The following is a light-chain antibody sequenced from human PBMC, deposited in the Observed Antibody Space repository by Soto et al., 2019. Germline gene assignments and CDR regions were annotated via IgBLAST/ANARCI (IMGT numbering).Light chain of an antibody. J-gene: IGKJ1*01. V-gene: IGKV3-20*01. Sequence: ETVLTQSPGTLSLSPGERATLSCRASQTVTNRYVAWYQHQPGQAPRVLIYAASNRTPGIPDRFSGSASGTEFTLTISSLQPDDFATYYCQQYNSYLWTFGQGTKVDIK. CDR3: QQYNSYLWT. CDR1: QTVTNRY. CDR2: AAS.